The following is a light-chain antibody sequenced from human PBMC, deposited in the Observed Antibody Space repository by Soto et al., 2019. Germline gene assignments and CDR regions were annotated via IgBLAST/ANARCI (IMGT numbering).Light chain of an antibody. J-gene: IGKJ1*01. CDR3: LQDINYPWT. CDR2: SAS. V-gene: IGKV1-39*01. CDR1: QSISSY. Sequence: DIQMTQSPSSLSASVGDRVTITCRASQSISSYLNWYQQKPGKAPKLLIYSASNLQSGVPSRFSGSGSGTDFTLTISSLQPEDVATYYCLQDINYPWTFGQGTKVDIK.